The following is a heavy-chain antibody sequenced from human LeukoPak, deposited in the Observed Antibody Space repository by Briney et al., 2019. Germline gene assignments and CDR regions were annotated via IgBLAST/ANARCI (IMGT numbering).Heavy chain of an antibody. CDR1: GFTFSSYG. J-gene: IGHJ4*02. CDR2: ISYDGSNK. D-gene: IGHD3-22*01. Sequence: GGSLRLSCAASGFTFSSYGMHWVRQAPGKGLEWVAVISYDGSNKYYADSVKGRFTISRDNSKNTLYLQMNSLRAEDTAVHYCAKVGSRRNYYDSSGYPYYWGQGTLVTVSS. CDR3: AKVGSRRNYYDSSGYPYY. V-gene: IGHV3-30*18.